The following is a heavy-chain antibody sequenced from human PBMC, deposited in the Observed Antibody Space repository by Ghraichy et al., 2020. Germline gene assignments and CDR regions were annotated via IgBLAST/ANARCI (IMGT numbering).Heavy chain of an antibody. D-gene: IGHD3-16*01. V-gene: IGHV1-2*02. CDR1: GYTFTGYY. J-gene: IGHJ4*02. CDR2: INPNSGGT. Sequence: ASVKVSCKASGYTFTGYYMHWVRQAPGQGLEWMGWINPNSGGTNYAQKFQGRVTMTRDTSISTAYMELSRLRSDDTAVYYCARDTEAGGGHNDYWGQGTLVTVSS. CDR3: ARDTEAGGGHNDY.